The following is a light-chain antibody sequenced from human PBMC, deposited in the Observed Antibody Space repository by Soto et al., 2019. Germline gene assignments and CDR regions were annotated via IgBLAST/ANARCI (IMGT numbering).Light chain of an antibody. J-gene: IGLJ1*01. CDR2: DVS. V-gene: IGLV2-14*01. CDR3: SSYTSSSAYV. Sequence: QSALTQPASVSGSPGQSITISCTGTSSDVGTYNYVSWYQHRPGKAPKLMIYDVSYRPSGVSNRFSGSKSANTASLTISGLQAEDEADYYCSSYTSSSAYVFGTGTKVTVL. CDR1: SSDVGTYNY.